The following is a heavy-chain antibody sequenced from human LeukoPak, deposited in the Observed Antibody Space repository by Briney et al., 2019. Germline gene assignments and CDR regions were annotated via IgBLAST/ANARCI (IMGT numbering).Heavy chain of an antibody. J-gene: IGHJ4*02. CDR1: GFTFNRYW. Sequence: GGSLRLSCAASGFTFNRYWMSWVRQAPGKGLEWVANIKQDGSEKYYVDSVKGRFTISRDNAKNSLYLQMNSLRAEDTAVYYCARVEASGYDYGAFDYWGQGTLVTVSS. V-gene: IGHV3-7*01. CDR2: IKQDGSEK. D-gene: IGHD5-12*01. CDR3: ARVEASGYDYGAFDY.